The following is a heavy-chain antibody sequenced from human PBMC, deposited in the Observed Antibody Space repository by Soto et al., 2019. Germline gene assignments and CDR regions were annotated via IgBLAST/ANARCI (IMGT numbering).Heavy chain of an antibody. Sequence: GASVKVSCKASGYIFFNYGIAWVRQAPGQGLECMGWINAANGYTRCSQKFQGRVTITRDTPATTAYMDLSSLTSEDTAVYYCARGGGLDDWGQGTLVTVSS. CDR2: INAANGYT. V-gene: IGHV1-3*01. CDR1: GYIFFNYG. J-gene: IGHJ4*02. D-gene: IGHD3-10*01. CDR3: ARGGGLDD.